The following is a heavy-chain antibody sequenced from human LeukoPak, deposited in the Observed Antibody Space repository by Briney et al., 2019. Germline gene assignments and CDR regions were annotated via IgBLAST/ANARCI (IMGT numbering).Heavy chain of an antibody. V-gene: IGHV5-51*01. J-gene: IGHJ6*02. CDR2: IYPGDSDT. CDR1: GYGFTSYW. CDR3: ARRSNYYYGMDV. Sequence: GESLQISCKGSGYGFTSYWIGWVRRMPGKGLEGMGIIYPGDSDTRYSPSFQGQVTISADKSISTASLQWSSLKASDTAMYYCARRSNYYYGMDVWGQGTTVTVSS.